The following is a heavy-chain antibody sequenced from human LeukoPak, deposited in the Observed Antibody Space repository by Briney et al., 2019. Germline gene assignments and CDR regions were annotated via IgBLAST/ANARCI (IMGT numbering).Heavy chain of an antibody. CDR3: AREVETSHNYYMDV. D-gene: IGHD6-6*01. CDR1: RFAPSGYR. Sequence: TRGCPRLSPAPPRFAPSGYRMHSVSQSPGKRLWCVSRISIDGSVTTYTDYVKGRFTISRDNAKNTLYLQMNSVRAEDTAVYYCAREVETSHNYYMDVWGKGTTVTVCS. V-gene: IGHV3-74*01. J-gene: IGHJ6*03. CDR2: ISIDGSVT.